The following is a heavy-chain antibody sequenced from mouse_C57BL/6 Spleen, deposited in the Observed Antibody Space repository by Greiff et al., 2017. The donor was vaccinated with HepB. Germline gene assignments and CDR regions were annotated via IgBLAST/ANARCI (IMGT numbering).Heavy chain of an antibody. V-gene: IGHV3-8*01. Sequence: EVKLQESGPGLAKPSQTLSLTCSVTGYSITSYYWNWVRKFPGNKLEYMGYISYSGSTYYNPSLKSRISITRDTSKNQYYLQLNSVTTENTATYYCARAYGTPHWYFDVWGTGTTVTVSS. D-gene: IGHD1-1*01. CDR2: ISYSGST. J-gene: IGHJ1*03. CDR3: ARAYGTPHWYFDV. CDR1: GYSITSYY.